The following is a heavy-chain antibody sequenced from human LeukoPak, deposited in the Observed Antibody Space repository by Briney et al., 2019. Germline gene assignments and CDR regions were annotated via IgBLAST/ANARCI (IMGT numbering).Heavy chain of an antibody. J-gene: IGHJ4*02. CDR1: GFVFNNYN. V-gene: IGHV3-30*02. Sequence: GGSLRLSCAASGFVFNNYNMHWVRQAPGKGLEWVAFMSNDERDERYADSVKGRFTISRDNSKNIMFLYMNSLRGEDMAVYYCAKDSGGGDCYFDSWGQGTLVTVSS. CDR2: MSNDERDE. D-gene: IGHD2-21*02. CDR3: AKDSGGGDCYFDS.